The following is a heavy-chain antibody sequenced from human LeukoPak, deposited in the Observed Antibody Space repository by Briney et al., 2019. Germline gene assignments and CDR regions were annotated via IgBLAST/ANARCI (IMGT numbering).Heavy chain of an antibody. CDR2: ISGSGAYT. CDR1: GFTFTTYT. Sequence: GGSLRLSCAASGFTFTTYTIHWIRQAPGKGLEWVSTISGSGAYTYYADSVKGRFTISRDNSKNTLYLQMNSLRAEDTAVYYCAKYFASGSYYKLPHWGQGTLVTVSS. J-gene: IGHJ1*01. V-gene: IGHV3-23*01. CDR3: AKYFASGSYYKLPH. D-gene: IGHD3-10*01.